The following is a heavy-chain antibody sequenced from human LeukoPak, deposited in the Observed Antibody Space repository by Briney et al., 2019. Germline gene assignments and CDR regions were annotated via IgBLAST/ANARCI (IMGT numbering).Heavy chain of an antibody. V-gene: IGHV3-21*01. D-gene: IGHD3-10*01. CDR3: VSQVLWFGEENKDY. CDR1: GFTFSSYS. J-gene: IGHJ4*02. CDR2: ISSSSSYI. Sequence: PGGSLRLSCAASGFTFSSYSMNWVRQAPGKGLEWVSSISSSSSYIYYADPVKGRFTISRDNAKNSLYLQMNSLRAEDTAVYYCVSQVLWFGEENKDYWGQGTLVTVSS.